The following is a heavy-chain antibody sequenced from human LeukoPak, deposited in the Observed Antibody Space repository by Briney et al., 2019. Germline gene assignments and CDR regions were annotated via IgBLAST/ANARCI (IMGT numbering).Heavy chain of an antibody. J-gene: IGHJ4*02. V-gene: IGHV3-15*01. CDR2: IKXXVXGGTX. D-gene: IGHD3-3*01. Sequence: GGSLRLSCAASXFXXXXXWMXXXXXXPGXXXXXXGXIKXXVXGGTXDYTAPVRGRFTISRDDSTNTLYLQLSSLKTEDTAVYFCTMENYEMYYWGQGTLVTVSS. CDR1: XFXXXXXW. CDR3: TMENYEMYY.